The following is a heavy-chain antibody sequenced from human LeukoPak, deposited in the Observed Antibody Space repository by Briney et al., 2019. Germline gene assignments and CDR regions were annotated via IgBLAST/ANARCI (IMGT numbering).Heavy chain of an antibody. CDR1: GYTFTSYG. CDR2: INPSGGST. V-gene: IGHV1-46*01. Sequence: ASVKVSCKASGYTFTSYGISWVRQAPGQGLEWMGIINPSGGSTSYAQKFQGRVTMTRDTSTSTVYMELSSLRSEDTAVYYCARDRGITIFGVVISVWFDPWGQGTLVTVSS. D-gene: IGHD3-3*01. CDR3: ARDRGITIFGVVISVWFDP. J-gene: IGHJ5*02.